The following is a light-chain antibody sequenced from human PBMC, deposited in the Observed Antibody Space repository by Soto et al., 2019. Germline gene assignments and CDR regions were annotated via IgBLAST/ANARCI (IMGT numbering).Light chain of an antibody. CDR2: GAS. CDR1: QSITSSY. V-gene: IGKV3-20*01. Sequence: EIVLTQSPGTLSLSPGERATLSCRASQSITSSYLAWHQQKPGQAPRLLIYGASTRATGIPDRFSGSGSGTDFNLTISRLEPEDFAVYYCQQYGSSPWTFGQGTKVEIK. CDR3: QQYGSSPWT. J-gene: IGKJ1*01.